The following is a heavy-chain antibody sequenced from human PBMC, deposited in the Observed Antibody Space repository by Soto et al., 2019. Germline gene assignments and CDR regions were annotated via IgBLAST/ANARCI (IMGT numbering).Heavy chain of an antibody. V-gene: IGHV3-33*01. CDR1: GFTLSSYC. Sequence: GGALRISRGTAGFTLSSYCIHRGRPAPSKGGEWVAVIWYDGSNKYYADSVKGRFTISRDNSKNTLYLQMNSLRAEDTAVYYCARSNYDILTGYYHPGAFDIWGQGTMVTVSS. CDR3: ARSNYDILTGYYHPGAFDI. D-gene: IGHD3-9*01. J-gene: IGHJ3*02. CDR2: IWYDGSNK.